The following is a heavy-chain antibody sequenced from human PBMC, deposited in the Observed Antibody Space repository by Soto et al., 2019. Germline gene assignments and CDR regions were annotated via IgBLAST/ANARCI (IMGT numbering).Heavy chain of an antibody. CDR3: AKDHGSGWYKDYFDY. CDR2: ISGSGGST. CDR1: GFTFSSYA. Sequence: GGSLRLSCAASGFTFSSYAMSWVRQAPGKGLEWVSAISGSGGSTYYADSVKGRFTISRDNSKNTLYLQMNSLRAEDTAVYYCAKDHGSGWYKDYFDYWGQGTLVTVSS. D-gene: IGHD6-19*01. V-gene: IGHV3-23*01. J-gene: IGHJ4*02.